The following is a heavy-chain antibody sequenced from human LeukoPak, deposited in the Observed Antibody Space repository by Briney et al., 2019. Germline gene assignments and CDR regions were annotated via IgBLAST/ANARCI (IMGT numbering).Heavy chain of an antibody. Sequence: GGSLRLSCEVSGFTFSSYWMNWVRQAPGKGLEWVANIKQDGSDKYYVDSVKGRFTISRDNAKNSLYLQMNSLRAEDTAVYYCAIIPRAASGPSARSPFHYWGQGTLVTVSS. CDR2: IKQDGSDK. V-gene: IGHV3-7*01. D-gene: IGHD6-13*01. CDR3: AIIPRAASGPSARSPFHY. J-gene: IGHJ4*02. CDR1: GFTFSSYW.